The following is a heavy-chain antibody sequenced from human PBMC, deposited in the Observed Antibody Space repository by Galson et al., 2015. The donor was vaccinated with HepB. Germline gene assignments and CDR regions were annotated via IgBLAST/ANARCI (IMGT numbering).Heavy chain of an antibody. CDR1: GITFTFYA. CDR2: ITGEGSVT. Sequence: SLRLSCAASGITFTFYAMTWVRQAPGKGLVWVSSITGEGSVTYYADSVHGRFTISRDNSKNTLYLQMNSLRAEDTAVYYCAKDRDFSSGWVRGNFDIWGQGTMVTVSS. V-gene: IGHV3-23*01. CDR3: AKDRDFSSGWVRGNFDI. J-gene: IGHJ3*02. D-gene: IGHD6-19*01.